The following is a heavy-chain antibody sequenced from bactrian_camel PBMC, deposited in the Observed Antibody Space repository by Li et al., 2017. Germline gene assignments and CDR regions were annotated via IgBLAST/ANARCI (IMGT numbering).Heavy chain of an antibody. J-gene: IGHJ4*01. CDR2: SIGTDSST. V-gene: IGHV3S44*01. D-gene: IGHD1*01. Sequence: DVQLVESGGGSVQAGESLTLSCVVSGQKYQSYCMGWFRQAPGKEREGVAVFASIGTDSSTLYADSVKGRFTVSKDHAKNILYLQMNSLKEEDTAMYYCAADAPWVNECVVRRTPELGIRGQGTQVTVS. CDR1: GQKYQSYC.